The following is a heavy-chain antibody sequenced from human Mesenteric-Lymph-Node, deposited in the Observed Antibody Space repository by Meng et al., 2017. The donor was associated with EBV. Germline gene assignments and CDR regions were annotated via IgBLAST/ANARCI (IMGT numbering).Heavy chain of an antibody. CDR3: ATAYGDYFEGFDY. V-gene: IGHV1-69-2*01. CDR1: GYTFTYYY. Sequence: VQLVQSGVEVKMTGDTGKSSCQVSGYTFTYYYMHWVKQAPGKGLEWMGLVEPEDGKTIYAEKFQGRITITADTSTDTSYMELSSLRSEDTAVYYCATAYGDYFEGFDYWGQGTLVTVSS. D-gene: IGHD4-17*01. J-gene: IGHJ4*02. CDR2: VEPEDGKT.